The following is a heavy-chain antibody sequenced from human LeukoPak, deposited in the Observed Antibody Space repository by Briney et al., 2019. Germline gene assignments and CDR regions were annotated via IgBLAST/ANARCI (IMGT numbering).Heavy chain of an antibody. J-gene: IGHJ4*02. V-gene: IGHV4-31*03. Sequence: SETLSLTCTVSGGSISSGGYYWSWIRQYPGEGLEWVGYIYYSGSTSGSTYYNPSLKSRVTISVDTSKNQFSLKLSSVTAADTAVYYCARRKWELDLFDYWGQGTLVTVSS. D-gene: IGHD1-26*01. CDR2: IYYSGSTSGST. CDR3: ARRKWELDLFDY. CDR1: GGSISSGGYY.